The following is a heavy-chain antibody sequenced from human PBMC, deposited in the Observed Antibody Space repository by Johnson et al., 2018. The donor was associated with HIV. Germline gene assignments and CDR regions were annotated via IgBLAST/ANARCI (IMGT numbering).Heavy chain of an antibody. Sequence: VQLVEFGGGLIQPGGSLRLSCAASGFTVSSNYMSWVRQAPGKGLEWVGRTTDKLNSYTTKYAASVKGRFTISRDDSKKSLYLQINSLRTEDTAVYYCARENYRRRDAFDVWGQGTVVIVSS. J-gene: IGHJ3*01. D-gene: IGHD1-7*01. CDR2: TTDKLNSYTT. V-gene: IGHV3-72*01. CDR3: ARENYRRRDAFDV. CDR1: GFTVSSNY.